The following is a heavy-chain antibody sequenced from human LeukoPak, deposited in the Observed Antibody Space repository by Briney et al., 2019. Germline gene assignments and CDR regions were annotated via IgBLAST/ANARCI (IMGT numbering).Heavy chain of an antibody. CDR3: ARTDCSSTSCKKLGFGP. CDR1: GGSISSGGYY. CDR2: IYYSGST. D-gene: IGHD2-2*01. J-gene: IGHJ5*02. Sequence: SETLSLTCTVSGGSISSGGYYWSWIRQHPGKGLEWIGYIYYSGSTYYNPSLKSRVTISVDTSKNQFSLKLSSVTAADTAVYYCARTDCSSTSCKKLGFGPWGQGTLVTVSS. V-gene: IGHV4-31*03.